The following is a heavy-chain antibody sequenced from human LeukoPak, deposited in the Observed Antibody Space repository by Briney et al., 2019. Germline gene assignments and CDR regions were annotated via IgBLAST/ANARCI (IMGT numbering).Heavy chain of an antibody. V-gene: IGHV1-69*05. Sequence: GASVTVSCKASGGTFSSYAISWVRQAPGQGLEWMGGIIPIFGTANYAQKFQGRVTITTDESTSTAYMELSSLRSEDTAVYYCARVPALVPAYMDVWGKGTTVTVSS. CDR3: ARVPALVPAYMDV. D-gene: IGHD2-2*01. J-gene: IGHJ6*03. CDR1: GGTFSSYA. CDR2: IIPIFGTA.